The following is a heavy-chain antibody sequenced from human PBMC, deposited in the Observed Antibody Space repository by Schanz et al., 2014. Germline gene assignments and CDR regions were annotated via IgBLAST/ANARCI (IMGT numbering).Heavy chain of an antibody. V-gene: IGHV3-48*01. CDR1: GFTFSSYS. Sequence: EVYLVESGGGLVQPGGSLRLSCAASGFTFSSYSMNWVRQAPGKGLEWLSYTKAGGRDIHYADSVKGRFTISRDNSKNTLYLQMNSLRAEDTAVYYCAKDKRGRSSWFFDYWGQGTLVTVSS. CDR2: TKAGGRDI. CDR3: AKDKRGRSSWFFDY. J-gene: IGHJ4*02. D-gene: IGHD6-13*01.